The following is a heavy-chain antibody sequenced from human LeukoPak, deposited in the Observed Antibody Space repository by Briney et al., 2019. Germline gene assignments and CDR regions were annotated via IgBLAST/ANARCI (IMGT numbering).Heavy chain of an antibody. CDR2: MNPNSGDT. V-gene: IGHV1-8*01. D-gene: IGHD1-26*01. J-gene: IGHJ4*02. Sequence: ASVKVSCKASGYTFTSYDINWVRQATGQGLEWMGWMNPNSGDTGYAQTFQGRVTMTRDTSVGTAYMELSSLRSEDTAVYYCARDLVGATTADYWGQGTLVTVSS. CDR3: ARDLVGATTADY. CDR1: GYTFTSYD.